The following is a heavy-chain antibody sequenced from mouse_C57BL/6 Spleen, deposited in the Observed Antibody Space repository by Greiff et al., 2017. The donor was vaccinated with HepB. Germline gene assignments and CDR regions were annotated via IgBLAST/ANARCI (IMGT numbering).Heavy chain of an antibody. J-gene: IGHJ4*01. D-gene: IGHD1-1*01. V-gene: IGHV1-55*01. Sequence: QVQLQQPGAEFVKPGASVKMSCKASGYTFPSYSLTWVKQRPGQGLDWVGDIYHGSGSTNYNEKFKSKSTLTVDTTTSTAHQQLSSLTYEDSADYYGTREHTTYYAMDYWGQGTSVTVSS. CDR3: TREHTTYYAMDY. CDR1: GYTFPSYS. CDR2: IYHGSGST.